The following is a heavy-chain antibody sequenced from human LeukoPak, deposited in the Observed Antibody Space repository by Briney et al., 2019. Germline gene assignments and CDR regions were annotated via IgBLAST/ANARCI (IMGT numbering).Heavy chain of an antibody. Sequence: PGGSLRLSCAASGFTFSNYYMNWVRQAPGKGLEWVANVKEDGSEKYYVDFVKGRFTISRDNAKNSLYLQMNSLRAEDTALYYCAKDMGGYSGYDYAFDIWGQGTMVTVSS. CDR2: VKEDGSEK. D-gene: IGHD5-12*01. CDR1: GFTFSNYY. CDR3: AKDMGGYSGYDYAFDI. V-gene: IGHV3-7*03. J-gene: IGHJ3*02.